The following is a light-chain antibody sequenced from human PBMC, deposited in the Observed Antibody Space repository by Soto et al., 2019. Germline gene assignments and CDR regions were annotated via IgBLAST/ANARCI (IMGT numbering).Light chain of an antibody. CDR3: QQYNNWPPIT. J-gene: IGKJ5*01. CDR1: QSVSSD. CDR2: GAF. V-gene: IGKV3-15*01. Sequence: EIVMTQSPVTLSVSPGERATLSCRASQSVSSDLAWYQQKPGQAPRLLIYGAFNRATGVPVRFSGSGSGTEFTLTISSLQSEESAVYYCQQYNNWPPITFGLGTRLEIK.